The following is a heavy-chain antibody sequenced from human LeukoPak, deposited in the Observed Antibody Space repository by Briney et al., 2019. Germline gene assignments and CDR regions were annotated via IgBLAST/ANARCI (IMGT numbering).Heavy chain of an antibody. J-gene: IGHJ4*02. CDR1: GGSFSGYY. CDR3: AGQIVVVPAAILPYFDY. Sequence: SETLSLTCAVYGGSFSGYYWSLIRQPPGKGLEWIGEINHSGSTNYNPSLKSRVTISVDTSKNQFSLKLSSVTAADTAVYYCAGQIVVVPAAILPYFDYWGQGTLVTVSS. V-gene: IGHV4-34*01. CDR2: INHSGST. D-gene: IGHD2-2*02.